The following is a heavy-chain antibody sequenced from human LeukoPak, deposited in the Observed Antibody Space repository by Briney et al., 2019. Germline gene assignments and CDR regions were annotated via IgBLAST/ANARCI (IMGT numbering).Heavy chain of an antibody. D-gene: IGHD2-2*01. CDR3: AREGDCSSTSCYAPRWFDP. CDR1: GGSISSSNW. J-gene: IGHJ5*02. CDR2: IYHSGST. V-gene: IGHV4-4*02. Sequence: SETLSLTCAVSGGSISSSNWWSWVRQPPGKGLEWIGEIYHSGSTNYNPSLKSRVTISVDKSKNQFSLKLSSVTAADTAVYYCAREGDCSSTSCYAPRWFDPWGQGTLVTVSS.